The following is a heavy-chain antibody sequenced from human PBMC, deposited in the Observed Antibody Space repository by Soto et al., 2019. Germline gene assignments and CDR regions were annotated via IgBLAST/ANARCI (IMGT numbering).Heavy chain of an antibody. J-gene: IGHJ4*02. D-gene: IGHD3-16*01. Sequence: EAQLLESGGGLVQPGGSLRLSCAASGFSFSNYGLNWVRQAPGKGLEWVSGMSGSTGTTDYADSVEGRFTISRDNLKNTLYVQMNSLRGEDTAVYYCAIGTFGRGWESWGQGTLVAVSS. V-gene: IGHV3-23*01. CDR3: AIGTFGRGWES. CDR2: MSGSTGTT. CDR1: GFSFSNYG.